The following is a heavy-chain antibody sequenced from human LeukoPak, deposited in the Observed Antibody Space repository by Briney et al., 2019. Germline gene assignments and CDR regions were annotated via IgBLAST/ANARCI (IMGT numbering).Heavy chain of an antibody. D-gene: IGHD2-2*01. J-gene: IGHJ4*02. V-gene: IGHV1-18*04. Sequence: ASVKVSCKASGYSFTSNGITWVRQARGQGLEWMGWISGYNGDTVYAQMFQDRVTMTTDTSTSTAYMELRSLRSDDTAVYYCARSGHCSGTSCYAEGLDYWGQGTLVTVSS. CDR3: ARSGHCSGTSCYAEGLDY. CDR2: ISGYNGDT. CDR1: GYSFTSNG.